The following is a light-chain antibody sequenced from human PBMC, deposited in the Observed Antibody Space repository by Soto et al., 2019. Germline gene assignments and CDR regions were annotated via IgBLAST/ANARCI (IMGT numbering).Light chain of an antibody. CDR3: QQRSNLVT. CDR2: DAS. Sequence: EIVLTQSPGTLSLSPGERATLYCRASQSVSSSYLAWYQQKPGQAPRLLIYDASNRATGIPARFSGSGSGTDFTLTISSLEPEDFAVYYCQQRSNLVTFGQGTRLEIK. V-gene: IGKV3D-20*02. J-gene: IGKJ5*01. CDR1: QSVSSSY.